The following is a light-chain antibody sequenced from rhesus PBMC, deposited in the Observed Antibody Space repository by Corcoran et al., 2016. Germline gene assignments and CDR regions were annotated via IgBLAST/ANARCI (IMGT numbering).Light chain of an antibody. CDR3: GKCTNVPYS. CDR2: EVS. V-gene: IGKV2-65*01. Sequence: DVVMTQSPLSLPITPGQPASIYCRSSQSFVHSNGNTYLSWYQQKSGQPPRRLIYEVSNRDSGVPDRFSGSGAGTDFTLKISGVGAEDVGVYYCGKCTNVPYSFGQGTKVEIE. J-gene: IGKJ2*01. CDR1: QSFVHSNGNTY.